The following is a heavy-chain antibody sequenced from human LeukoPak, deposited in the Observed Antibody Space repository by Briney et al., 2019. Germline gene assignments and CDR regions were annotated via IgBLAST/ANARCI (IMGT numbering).Heavy chain of an antibody. CDR1: GYSFTSYW. J-gene: IGHJ5*02. Sequence: GESLKISCKGSGYSFTSYWIGWVRQMPGKGLEWMGIIYPGDSDTRYSPSFQGQVTISADKSISTAYLQWSSLKASDTAMYYCARHPVAYYYDSSGTNWFDPWGQGTLVTVSS. CDR2: IYPGDSDT. D-gene: IGHD3-22*01. V-gene: IGHV5-51*01. CDR3: ARHPVAYYYDSSGTNWFDP.